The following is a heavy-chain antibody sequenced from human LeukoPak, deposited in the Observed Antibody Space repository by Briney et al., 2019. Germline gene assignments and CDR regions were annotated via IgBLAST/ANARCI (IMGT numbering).Heavy chain of an antibody. D-gene: IGHD1-1*01. J-gene: IGHJ5*02. Sequence: NASETLSLTCAVYGDSFNEYYWSWVRQPPGKALEWIGEINHSGSTNYNPSLKSRVTISVDKSLRQFFLRLSPVTAADTAVYYCARERASNNYYNYFDPWSQGTQVTVSS. CDR2: INHSGST. CDR1: GDSFNEYY. CDR3: ARERASNNYYNYFDP. V-gene: IGHV4-34*01.